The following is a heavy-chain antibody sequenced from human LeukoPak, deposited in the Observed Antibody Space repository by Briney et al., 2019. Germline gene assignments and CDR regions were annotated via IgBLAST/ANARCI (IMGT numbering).Heavy chain of an antibody. J-gene: IGHJ4*02. CDR2: ISAYNGNT. CDR1: GYTFTSYG. Sequence: ASVKVSCKASGYTFTSYGISWVRQAPGQGLEWMGWISAYNGNTNYAQKLQGRVTMTTDTSTSTAYMELRSLRSDDTAVYYCARGAAYYDFWSGYPHSGYDPQSPSDYWGQGTLVTVSS. V-gene: IGHV1-18*01. D-gene: IGHD3-3*01. CDR3: ARGAAYYDFWSGYPHSGYDPQSPSDY.